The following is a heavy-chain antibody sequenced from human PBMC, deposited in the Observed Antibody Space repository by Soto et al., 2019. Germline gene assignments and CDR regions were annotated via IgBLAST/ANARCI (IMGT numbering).Heavy chain of an antibody. J-gene: IGHJ6*02. CDR2: INHSGST. CDR1: GGSFSGYY. CDR3: ASIYSGYSSSWYYFNYYYGMDV. V-gene: IGHV4-34*01. D-gene: IGHD6-13*01. Sequence: SETLSLTCAVYGGSFSGYYWSWIRQPPGKGLEWIGEINHSGSTNYNPSLKSRVTISVDTSKNQFSLKLSSVTAADTAVYYCASIYSGYSSSWYYFNYYYGMDVWGQGTTVTVSS.